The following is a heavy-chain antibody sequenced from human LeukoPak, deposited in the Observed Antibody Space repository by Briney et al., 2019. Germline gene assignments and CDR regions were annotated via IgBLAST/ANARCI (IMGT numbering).Heavy chain of an antibody. J-gene: IGHJ4*02. D-gene: IGHD3-10*01. CDR3: ARDRFGWESYHYGFDY. CDR2: INQDGSEK. V-gene: IGHV3-7*01. Sequence: PGGSLRLSCAASGFTFSRFWMSWVRQAPGMGLEWVATINQDGSEKNYVDSVKGRFTISRDNAKNSLYLQMNSLRAEDTAVYYCARDRFGWESYHYGFDYWGQGTLFTVSS. CDR1: GFTFSRFW.